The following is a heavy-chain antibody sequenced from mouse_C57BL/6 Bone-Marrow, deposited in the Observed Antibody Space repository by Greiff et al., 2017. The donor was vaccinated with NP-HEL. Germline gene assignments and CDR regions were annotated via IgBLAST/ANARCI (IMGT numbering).Heavy chain of an antibody. J-gene: IGHJ1*03. CDR1: GSTFSGYW. CDR3: ARDYSSSYDCYIDV. Sequence: QVQVLESGGGFVKPGGSLKLSCAASGSTFSGYWMPWVRPAPEKGLEWVAYICPGRSITNYTETFKRQSTLTVDTSYSTPYMQLSSLTSEDTAVYYCARDYSSSYDCYIDVWGTGTTVTVSS. V-gene: IGHV1-55*01. CDR2: ICPGRSIT. D-gene: IGHD1-1*01.